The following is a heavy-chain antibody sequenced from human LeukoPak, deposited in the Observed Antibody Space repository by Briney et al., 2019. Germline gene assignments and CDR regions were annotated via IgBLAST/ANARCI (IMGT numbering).Heavy chain of an antibody. CDR1: GFTFNIYA. Sequence: PGGSLRLSCAASGFTFNIYAMSWVRQAPGKGLEWVSSITSSGDSTYYAGSVKGRFTISRDNSKNTLYLQMNSLRAEDTAIYYCAKDRPNYYESNGHYYRRDGDYWGQGTLVTVSS. CDR2: ITSSGDST. CDR3: AKDRPNYYESNGHYYRRDGDY. D-gene: IGHD3-22*01. J-gene: IGHJ4*02. V-gene: IGHV3-23*01.